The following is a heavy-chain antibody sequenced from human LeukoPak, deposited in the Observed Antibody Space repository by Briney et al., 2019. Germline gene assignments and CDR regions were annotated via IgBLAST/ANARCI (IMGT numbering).Heavy chain of an antibody. D-gene: IGHD3-9*01. V-gene: IGHV1-69*01. Sequence: VKVSCKASGGTFSSYAISWVRQAPGQGLEWMGGIIPIFGTANYAQKFQDRVTITADESTSTAYMELSSLRSEDTAVYYCATYGTGLRYFDWLLPPRYWGQGTLVTVSS. CDR1: GGTFSSYA. CDR2: IIPIFGTA. CDR3: ATYGTGLRYFDWLLPPRY. J-gene: IGHJ4*02.